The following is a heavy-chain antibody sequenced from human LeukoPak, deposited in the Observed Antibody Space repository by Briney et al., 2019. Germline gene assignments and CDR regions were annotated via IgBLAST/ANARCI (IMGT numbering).Heavy chain of an antibody. D-gene: IGHD6-19*01. Sequence: SETLSLTCTVSGYSISSGYYWGWIRQPPGKGLEWIGSIYHSGSTYYNPSLKSRVTISVDTSKNQFSLKLSSVTAADTAVYYCATRSIAVAGMFDYWGQGTLVTVSS. V-gene: IGHV4-38-2*02. J-gene: IGHJ4*02. CDR1: GYSISSGYY. CDR3: ATRSIAVAGMFDY. CDR2: IYHSGST.